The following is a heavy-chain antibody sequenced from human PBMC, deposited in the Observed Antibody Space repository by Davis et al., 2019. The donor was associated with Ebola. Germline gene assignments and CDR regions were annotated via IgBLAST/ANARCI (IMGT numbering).Heavy chain of an antibody. Sequence: GESLKISCAASGFRFSDYNMSWIRQAPGKGLEWLSCIIGSGYRYYADSVKGRFTVSRDNSENMLYLQMSTLRAEDTAVYYCARHVNGDFWYFDLWGRGTRVTVSS. CDR1: GFRFSDYN. CDR2: IIGSGYR. CDR3: ARHVNGDFWYFDL. D-gene: IGHD4-17*01. V-gene: IGHV3-11*01. J-gene: IGHJ2*01.